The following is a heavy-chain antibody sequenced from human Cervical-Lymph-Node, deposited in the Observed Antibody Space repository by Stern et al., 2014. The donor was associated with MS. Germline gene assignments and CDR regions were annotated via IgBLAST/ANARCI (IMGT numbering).Heavy chain of an antibody. V-gene: IGHV1-69*04. CDR2: IIPIVGTT. Sequence: QVQLLQSGAEVRKPGSSVKVSCKASGDTFSSSPLSWVRQVPGRGLEWMGRIIPIVGTTIYAQWLRDRVTITADKSTTTAYMDLRGLTSDDTAVYYCATEVVAATHIFDSWGQGTLVTVSS. J-gene: IGHJ4*02. D-gene: IGHD2-15*01. CDR1: GDTFSSSP. CDR3: ATEVVAATHIFDS.